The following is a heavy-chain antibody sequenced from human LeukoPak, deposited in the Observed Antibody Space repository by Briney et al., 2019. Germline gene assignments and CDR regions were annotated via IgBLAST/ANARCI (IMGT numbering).Heavy chain of an antibody. D-gene: IGHD6-13*01. CDR2: FSNSGNT. V-gene: IGHV4-4*08. Sequence: PSETLSLTCTVSGGSISSYYWSWVRQPPGKGLEWIGYFSNSGNTNYNPSLKSRVTISVDTSKNQFSLKLSSVTAADTAVYYCARDRGAAAGIFDYWGQGTLVTVSS. J-gene: IGHJ4*02. CDR1: GGSISSYY. CDR3: ARDRGAAAGIFDY.